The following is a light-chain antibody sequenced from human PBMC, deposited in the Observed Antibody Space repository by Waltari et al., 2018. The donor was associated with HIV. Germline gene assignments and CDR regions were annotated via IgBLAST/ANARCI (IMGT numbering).Light chain of an antibody. CDR1: QSLVYSDGNTY. J-gene: IGKJ2*01. CDR2: KVS. V-gene: IGKV2-30*01. CDR3: MQGTHWPYT. Sequence: VVMTQSPLSLPVTLGQPASISCRSIQSLVYSDGNTYLSWFQQRPGQSPRRLIYKVSTRESGVPDRFSGSGSGTDFTLKISRVEAEDVGVYYCMQGTHWPYTFGQGTKLEIK.